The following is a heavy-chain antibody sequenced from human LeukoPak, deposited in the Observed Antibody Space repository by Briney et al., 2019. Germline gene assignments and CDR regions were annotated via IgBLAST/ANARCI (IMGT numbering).Heavy chain of an antibody. J-gene: IGHJ4*02. V-gene: IGHV5-51*01. D-gene: IGHD5-12*01. Sequence: GESLKLSCKGSGYRFTEYWIAWVRQMPGKGLEWMGIVYPSNSETRYSPSFQGQVTISADKSISTDYLQWSSLEASDTAMYFCARHRYSGSDTQGFDSWGQGTLVTVSS. CDR3: ARHRYSGSDTQGFDS. CDR2: VYPSNSET. CDR1: GYRFTEYW.